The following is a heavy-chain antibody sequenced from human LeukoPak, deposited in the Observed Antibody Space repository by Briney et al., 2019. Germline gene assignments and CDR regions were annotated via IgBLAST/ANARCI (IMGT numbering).Heavy chain of an antibody. Sequence: ASVKVSCKASGYTFTSYAMHWVRQAPGQRLEWMGWINAGNGNTKYSQKFQGRVTITRDTSASTAYMELSSLRSEDTAVYYCARDYYGSGSSYNWFDPWGQGTLVAVSS. CDR3: ARDYYGSGSSYNWFDP. D-gene: IGHD3-10*01. CDR2: INAGNGNT. J-gene: IGHJ5*02. V-gene: IGHV1-3*01. CDR1: GYTFTSYA.